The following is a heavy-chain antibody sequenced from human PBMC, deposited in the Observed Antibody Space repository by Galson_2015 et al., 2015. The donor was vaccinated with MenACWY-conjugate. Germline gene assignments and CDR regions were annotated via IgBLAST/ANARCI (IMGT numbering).Heavy chain of an antibody. J-gene: IGHJ3*02. CDR1: GFTFSTYE. V-gene: IGHV3-48*03. D-gene: IGHD6-19*01. Sequence: SLRLSCAAPGFTFSTYEFNWVRQAPGRGLEWISYIYIGDIIHYADSVKGRFTISRDDASNSVYLQMNSLRVEDTAVYFCARESVAGTDAFDIWGQGAVVTVSS. CDR2: IYIGDII. CDR3: ARESVAGTDAFDI.